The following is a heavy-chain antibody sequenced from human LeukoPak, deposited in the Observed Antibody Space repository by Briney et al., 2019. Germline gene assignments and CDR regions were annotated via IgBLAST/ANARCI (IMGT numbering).Heavy chain of an antibody. V-gene: IGHV1-3*01. D-gene: IGHD3-9*01. CDR2: INAGNGNT. CDR1: GGTFSNYA. CDR3: ARDADISGMDV. Sequence: ASAKVSCKASGGTFSNYALSWVRQAPGQRLEWMGWINAGNGNTKYSQKFQGRVTITRDTSASTAYMELSSLRSEDTAVYYCARDADISGMDVWGQGTTVTVSS. J-gene: IGHJ6*02.